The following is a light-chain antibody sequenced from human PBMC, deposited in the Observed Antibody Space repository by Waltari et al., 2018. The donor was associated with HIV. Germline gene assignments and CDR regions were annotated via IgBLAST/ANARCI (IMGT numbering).Light chain of an antibody. V-gene: IGKV1-5*03. J-gene: IGKJ2*01. CDR3: QQYYSCCT. Sequence: DIQMTQSPSTLSASVGDRVTITCRASQSVSKRLAWYQHKPGQAPHLLIYTASDLEGGVPSRFSGSGSGTEFTLTISSLQPDDFATYYCQQYYSCCTFGQGTKLEIK. CDR1: QSVSKR. CDR2: TAS.